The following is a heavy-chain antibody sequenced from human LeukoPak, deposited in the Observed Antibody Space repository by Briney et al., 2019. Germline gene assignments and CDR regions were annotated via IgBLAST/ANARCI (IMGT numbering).Heavy chain of an antibody. CDR2: IGPDGSGP. CDR3: RGSALEGAFDI. V-gene: IGHV3-7*01. Sequence: GGSLRLSCETSGFTAGFTFSTSYMTWVRQAPGMCLEWVAEIGPDGSGPVYVDSVKGRFTISRDNSKNTLYLQMNSLRAEDTAVYYCRGSALEGAFDIWGQGTMVTVSS. D-gene: IGHD1-26*01. CDR1: GFTAGFTFSTSY. J-gene: IGHJ3*02.